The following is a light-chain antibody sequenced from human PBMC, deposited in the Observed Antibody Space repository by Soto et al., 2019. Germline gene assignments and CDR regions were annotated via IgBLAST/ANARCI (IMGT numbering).Light chain of an antibody. J-gene: IGKJ2*01. V-gene: IGKV1-39*01. Sequence: DIQMTQSPSSLSASVGDRVTITCRASQTISSYLNWYQQSPGKAPKLLIYAASSLQSGVPSRFSGSGSGTDFTLTISSLQPEXXXXXXXXXXXXIPYTFGQGTKLEIK. CDR3: XXXXXIPYT. CDR1: QTISSY. CDR2: AAS.